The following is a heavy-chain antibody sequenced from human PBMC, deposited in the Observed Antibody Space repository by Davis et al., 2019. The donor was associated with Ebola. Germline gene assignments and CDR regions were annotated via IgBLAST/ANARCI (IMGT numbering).Heavy chain of an antibody. V-gene: IGHV3-23*01. CDR1: GFTFSSYA. J-gene: IGHJ4*02. CDR3: AKELISGARKSSGYFDY. Sequence: GESLKISCAASGFTFSSYAMSWVRQAPGKGLEWVSAISGSGGSTYYADSVKGRFTISRDNSKNTLYLQMNSLRAEDTAVYYCAKELISGARKSSGYFDYWGQGTLVTVSS. CDR2: ISGSGGST. D-gene: IGHD3-22*01.